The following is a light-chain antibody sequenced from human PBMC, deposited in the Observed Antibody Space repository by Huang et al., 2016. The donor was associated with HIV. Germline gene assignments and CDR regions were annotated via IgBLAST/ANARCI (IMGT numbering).Light chain of an antibody. V-gene: IGKV3-15*01. Sequence: EIVMTQSPATLSVSPGERATLSCRASQSVSSNLAWYQQKPGQAPRLLIYGASTRATGIPARLSGSGSGTEVTLTISSLQSEDFAVYYCQQYNNWPPLTFGGGTKVEIK. CDR1: QSVSSN. J-gene: IGKJ4*01. CDR3: QQYNNWPPLT. CDR2: GAS.